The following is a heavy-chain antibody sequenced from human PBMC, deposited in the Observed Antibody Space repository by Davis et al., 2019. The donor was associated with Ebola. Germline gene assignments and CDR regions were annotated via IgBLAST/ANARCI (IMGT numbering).Heavy chain of an antibody. CDR2: ISESGART. CDR1: GFAFRNNA. Sequence: PGGSLRLSCSASGFAFRNNAMNWVRQAPGKGLEWVSGISESGARTFYANSVKGRFSISRDNYKDTLYLEINSLRAEDTAVYHCAKDMRSAVPGTPDYWGPGTRVTVSS. CDR3: AKDMRSAVPGTPDY. D-gene: IGHD6-19*01. V-gene: IGHV3-23*01. J-gene: IGHJ4*02.